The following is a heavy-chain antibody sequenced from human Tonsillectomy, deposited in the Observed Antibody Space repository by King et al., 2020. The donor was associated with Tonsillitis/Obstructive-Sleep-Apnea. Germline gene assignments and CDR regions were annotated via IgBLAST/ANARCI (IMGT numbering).Heavy chain of an antibody. CDR2: IAFDGSNK. Sequence: VQLVESGGGVVQPGRSLRLSCAASGFTFSSYAMHWVRQAPGKGLEGVAVIAFDGSNKYYADSVKGRFTISRNNSKNTLYLQMNSLRAEDTAVYYSIAVASRWYFDLWGRGTLVTVSS. CDR3: IAVASRWYFDL. J-gene: IGHJ2*01. D-gene: IGHD6-19*01. V-gene: IGHV3-30*01. CDR1: GFTFSSYA.